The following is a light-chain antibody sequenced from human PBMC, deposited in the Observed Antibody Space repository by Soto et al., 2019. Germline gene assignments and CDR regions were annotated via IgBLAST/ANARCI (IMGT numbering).Light chain of an antibody. CDR1: QSVARY. Sequence: EIVLTQSPATLSVSPGERATLSCRASQSVARYVAWYQHKPGQAPRLLVYDASARAAGVPARFSGSGSGTDFTLTICSLEPEDFAIYYCQHRSNWPLTFGGGTKVDIK. CDR2: DAS. CDR3: QHRSNWPLT. J-gene: IGKJ4*01. V-gene: IGKV3-11*01.